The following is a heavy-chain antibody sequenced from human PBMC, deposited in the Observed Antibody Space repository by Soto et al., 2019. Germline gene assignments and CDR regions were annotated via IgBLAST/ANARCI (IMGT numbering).Heavy chain of an antibody. CDR3: ARGGLLPDY. V-gene: IGHV4-39*07. J-gene: IGHJ4*02. D-gene: IGHD6-19*01. Sequence: PSETLSLTCTVSGGSVSSSSYSWGWIRQSPGKGLEWIGTIYSSENTYYNPSLLSRVTISVDTSKNEFSLRLSSVTAADTAVYYCARGGLLPDYWGQGTLVTVSS. CDR2: IYSSENT. CDR1: GGSVSSSSYS.